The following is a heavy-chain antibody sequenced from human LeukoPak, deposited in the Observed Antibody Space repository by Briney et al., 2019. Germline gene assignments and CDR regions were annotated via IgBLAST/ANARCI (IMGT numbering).Heavy chain of an antibody. V-gene: IGHV3-7*01. Sequence: QPGGSLQLSCAASGFTFSTYWMSWVRQAPGKGLEWVANIKQDGSEKYYLDSVKGRFTISRDNAKNSLYLQMNSLRAEDTAVYFCTREAAAGIDYWGQGTLVTVSS. CDR3: TREAAAGIDY. CDR2: IKQDGSEK. J-gene: IGHJ4*02. CDR1: GFTFSTYW. D-gene: IGHD6-13*01.